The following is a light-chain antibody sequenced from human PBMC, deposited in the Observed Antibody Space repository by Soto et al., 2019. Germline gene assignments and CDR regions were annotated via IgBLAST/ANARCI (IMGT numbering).Light chain of an antibody. CDR1: SSDVGAYNY. V-gene: IGLV2-14*01. J-gene: IGLJ1*01. CDR2: EVR. Sequence: QSALTQPASVSGSPGQSITISCTGTSSDVGAYNYVSWYQQYPGKAPKVIIFEVRKRPSGVSNRFSGSKSGDTDYLTISGIQAEDEADYYCRSYRSSTTFDFGNGTKVTVL. CDR3: RSYRSSTTFD.